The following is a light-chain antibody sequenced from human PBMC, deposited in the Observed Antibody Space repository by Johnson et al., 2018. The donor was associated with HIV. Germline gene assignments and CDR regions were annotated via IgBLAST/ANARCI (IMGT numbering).Light chain of an antibody. Sequence: QAVLTQPPSVSAAPGQKVTISCSGISSNIGNNYVSWYQQLPGTAPKLLIYENNKRPSGIPDRFSGSKSGTSATLGITGLQTGDEADYYCGTWDSSLSVGVFGTGTKVTVL. CDR2: ENN. V-gene: IGLV1-51*02. CDR1: SSNIGNNY. CDR3: GTWDSSLSVGV. J-gene: IGLJ1*01.